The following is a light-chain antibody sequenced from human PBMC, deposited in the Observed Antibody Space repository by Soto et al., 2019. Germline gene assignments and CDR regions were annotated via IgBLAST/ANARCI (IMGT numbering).Light chain of an antibody. V-gene: IGKV1-5*01. CDR3: QQYDSFSGT. J-gene: IGKJ1*01. CDR2: GAS. Sequence: DVQMTQSPSTLSASVGGRVTITCRASQSIINRLAWYQQKPGKAPKLLIYGASSLESGVPSRFSGSGSGTEFTLTITNLQPDDFATYYCQQYDSFSGTFGQGTKVEIE. CDR1: QSIINR.